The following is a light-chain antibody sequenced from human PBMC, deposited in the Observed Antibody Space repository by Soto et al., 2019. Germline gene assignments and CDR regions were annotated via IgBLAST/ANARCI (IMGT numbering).Light chain of an antibody. Sequence: DIQMTQSPSSLSASVGDRDTITCRASQDIYNYLAWYQQKPGKVHKLLIYAASTLHSGVPSRFSGSGSVTDITLIISSLQPEDVATCYFHRYNSAAWTFGQGTKVEIK. V-gene: IGKV1-27*01. J-gene: IGKJ1*01. CDR1: QDIYNY. CDR2: AAS. CDR3: HRYNSAAWT.